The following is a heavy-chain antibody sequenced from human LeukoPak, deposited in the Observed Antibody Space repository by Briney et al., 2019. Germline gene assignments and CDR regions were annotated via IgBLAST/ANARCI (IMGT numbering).Heavy chain of an antibody. V-gene: IGHV1-18*01. CDR3: ARVWAGDNWFDP. CDR1: VYTFTSYF. Sequence: ASVNVSCKASVYTFTSYFISWVRQAPGQGLEWMGWISAYNGKTNYAQELQGRVTMTTDPSTSTASMELRNLRSDDTAVYYCARVWAGDNWFDPWGQGTLVTVSS. D-gene: IGHD6-19*01. CDR2: ISAYNGKT. J-gene: IGHJ5*02.